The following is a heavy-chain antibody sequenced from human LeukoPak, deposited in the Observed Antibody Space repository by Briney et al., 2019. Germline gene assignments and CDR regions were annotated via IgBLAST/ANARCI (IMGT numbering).Heavy chain of an antibody. CDR3: AKAGYCGGDCRFQNDAFDI. CDR1: GFTGSSYA. V-gene: IGHV3-23*01. J-gene: IGHJ3*02. D-gene: IGHD2-21*02. CDR2: ISGSGGST. Sequence: GGSLRLSCADSGFTGSSYAMSCVRQAPGKGLEWVSAISGSGGSTYYADSVKGRFTISRDNSKNTLYLQMNSLRAEDTAVYYCAKAGYCGGDCRFQNDAFDIWGQGTMVTVSS.